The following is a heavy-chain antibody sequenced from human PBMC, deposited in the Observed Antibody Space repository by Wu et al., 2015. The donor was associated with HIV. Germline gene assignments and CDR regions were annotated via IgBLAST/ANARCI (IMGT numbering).Heavy chain of an antibody. J-gene: IGHJ6*04. Sequence: QVQLVQSGAEVKKPGASVKVSCKASGYTFTSYYMHWVRQAPGQGLEWVGTLNPSGGRRRNALKFRDRITMTRDMSTSTFYLELKRLTSEDTAVYYCGREQYGAVSGLSMDVVGQRDHGHRPL. CDR2: LNPSGGRR. D-gene: IGHD3-16*01. V-gene: IGHV1-46*01. CDR1: GYTFTSYY. CDR3: GREQYGAVSGLSMDV.